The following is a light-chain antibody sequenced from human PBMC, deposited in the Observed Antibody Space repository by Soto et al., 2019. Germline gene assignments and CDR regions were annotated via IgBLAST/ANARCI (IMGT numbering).Light chain of an antibody. CDR1: QGIGSW. CDR2: AAS. CDR3: QQANSFPPSFT. Sequence: DLQMTQSPSSVSASVGDRVTITCRASQGIGSWLAWYQQKPGKAPKLLIYAASSLQSGVPSRFSGSGSGTDFTLTISSLQPEDFATYFCQQANSFPPSFTFGPGTKVDFK. V-gene: IGKV1-12*01. J-gene: IGKJ3*01.